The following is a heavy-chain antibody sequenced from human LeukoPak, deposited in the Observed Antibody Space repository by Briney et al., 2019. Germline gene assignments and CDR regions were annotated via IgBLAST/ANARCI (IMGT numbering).Heavy chain of an antibody. CDR2: IYSGGST. CDR3: ARDLRGSSSYHYYYYMDV. J-gene: IGHJ6*03. V-gene: IGHV3-53*01. CDR1: GFTVSSNY. D-gene: IGHD6-6*01. Sequence: PGGSLRLSCAASGFTVSSNYMSWVRQAPGKGLECVSVIYSGGSTYYADSVKGRFTISRDNSKNTLYLQMNSLRAEDTAVYYCARDLRGSSSYHYYYYMDVWGKGTTVTVSS.